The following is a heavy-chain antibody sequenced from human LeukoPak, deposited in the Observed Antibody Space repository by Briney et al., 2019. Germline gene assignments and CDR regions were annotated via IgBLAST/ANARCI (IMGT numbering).Heavy chain of an antibody. CDR2: INPNNGVT. Sequence: ASVNVACKASGYTFTDYYMHWVRQSPGQGLEWMGWINPNNGVTTSAQRLQGRVTMTRDTSISTAYMELSSLRSDDTAVYYCARDGGLDYWGQGTLVTVSS. V-gene: IGHV1-2*02. J-gene: IGHJ4*02. CDR3: ARDGGLDY. D-gene: IGHD3-10*01. CDR1: GYTFTDYY.